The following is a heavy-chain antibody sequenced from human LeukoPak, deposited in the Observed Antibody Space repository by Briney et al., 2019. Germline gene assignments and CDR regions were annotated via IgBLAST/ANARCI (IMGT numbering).Heavy chain of an antibody. CDR3: AREPTYTSSWYSTCDS. CDR1: GFTFSSYW. D-gene: IGHD6-13*01. V-gene: IGHV3-7*01. CDR2: IKQDGSEK. J-gene: IGHJ5*01. Sequence: GGSLRLSCAASGFTFSSYWMSWVRQAPGKGLEWVANIKQDGSEKYYVDSVKGRFTISRDNAKNSLYLQMNSLRADDTAVYYCAREPTYTSSWYSTCDSWGQGTLVTVSS.